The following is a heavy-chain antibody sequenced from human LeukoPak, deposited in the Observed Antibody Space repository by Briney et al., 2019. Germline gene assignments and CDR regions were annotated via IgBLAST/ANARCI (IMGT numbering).Heavy chain of an antibody. Sequence: GGSLRLSCAASGFTLSSYGMSWVRQAPGKGLEWVSAISGSGGSTYYADSVKGRFTISRDNSKNTLYLQMNSLRAEDTAVYYCAKDQRGVIVVVSWGQGTLVTVSS. V-gene: IGHV3-23*01. D-gene: IGHD3-22*01. CDR2: ISGSGGST. J-gene: IGHJ4*02. CDR1: GFTLSSYG. CDR3: AKDQRGVIVVVS.